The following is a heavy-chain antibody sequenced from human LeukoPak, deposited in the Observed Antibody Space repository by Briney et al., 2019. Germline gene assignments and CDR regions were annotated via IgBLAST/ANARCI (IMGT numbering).Heavy chain of an antibody. J-gene: IGHJ4*02. D-gene: IGHD3-9*01. CDR1: GFTFSNYG. Sequence: PGGSLRLSCAASGFTFSNYGLHWVRQAPGKGLEWVAFIRYDGGNKNYADSVKGRFTISRDKSKNTLYLQMNSLRAEDTAVYYCAKDPFYYDILTGPDYWGQGTLVTVSS. CDR3: AKDPFYYDILTGPDY. CDR2: IRYDGGNK. V-gene: IGHV3-30*02.